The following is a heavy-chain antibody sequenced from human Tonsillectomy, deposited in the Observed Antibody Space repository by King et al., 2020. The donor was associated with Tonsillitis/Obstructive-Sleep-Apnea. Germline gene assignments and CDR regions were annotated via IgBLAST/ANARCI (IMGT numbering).Heavy chain of an antibody. J-gene: IGHJ4*02. CDR3: ARDGSVATRPLDY. CDR1: GYTFTSYY. D-gene: IGHD6-6*01. CDR2: INPSGGST. Sequence: QLVQSGAEVKKPGASVKVSCKASGYTFTSYYIHWVRQAPGQGLEWMGIINPSGGSTSYAQKFQGRVTMTRDTSTSTVYVELSSLRSEETAVYYCARDGSVATRPLDYWGQGTLVTVSS. V-gene: IGHV1-46*01.